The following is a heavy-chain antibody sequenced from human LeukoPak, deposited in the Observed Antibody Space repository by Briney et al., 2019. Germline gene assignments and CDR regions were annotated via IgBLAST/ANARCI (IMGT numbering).Heavy chain of an antibody. Sequence: GGSLRLSCAVSGFTFSNYWMTWVRQAPGKGLEWVANIKQDGSDKYYVDSVKGRFTISRDNTKNSLYLQMNSLRAEDTAVYYCARDDSSSWLDAFDIWGQGTMVTVSP. CDR1: GFTFSNYW. J-gene: IGHJ3*02. D-gene: IGHD6-13*01. V-gene: IGHV3-7*01. CDR2: IKQDGSDK. CDR3: ARDDSSSWLDAFDI.